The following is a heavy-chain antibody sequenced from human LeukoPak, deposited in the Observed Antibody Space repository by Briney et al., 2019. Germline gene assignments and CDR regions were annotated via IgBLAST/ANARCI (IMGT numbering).Heavy chain of an antibody. V-gene: IGHV4-61*02. CDR3: ARATLRYFDWRNRGNDAFDI. Sequence: SETLSLTCTVSGGSISSGSYYWSWIRQPAGKGLEWIGRIYTSGSTNYNPSLKSRVTISVDTSKNQFSLKLSSVTAADTAVYYCARATLRYFDWRNRGNDAFDIWGQGTMVTVSS. D-gene: IGHD3-9*01. CDR1: GGSISSGSYY. J-gene: IGHJ3*02. CDR2: IYTSGST.